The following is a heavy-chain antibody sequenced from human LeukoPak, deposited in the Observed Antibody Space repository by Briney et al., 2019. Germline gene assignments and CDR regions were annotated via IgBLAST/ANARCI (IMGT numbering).Heavy chain of an antibody. J-gene: IGHJ4*02. V-gene: IGHV4-59*01. D-gene: IGHD2-2*01. CDR1: GGSISSYY. Sequence: SETLSLTCTVSGGSISSYYWSWIRQPPGKGLEWIGYIYYSGSTNYNPSLKSRVTISVDTSKNQFSLKLSSVTAADTAVYYCARGYCSSTSCYHDYWGQGTLVTVSS. CDR2: IYYSGST. CDR3: ARGYCSSTSCYHDY.